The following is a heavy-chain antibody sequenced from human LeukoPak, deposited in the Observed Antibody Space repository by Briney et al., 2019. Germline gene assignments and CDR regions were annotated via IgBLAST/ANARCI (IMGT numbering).Heavy chain of an antibody. CDR2: IYYSGST. Sequence: SSETLSLTCTVSGGSISSYYWSWIRQPPGKGLEWIGYIYYSGSTNYNPSLKSRVTISVDTSKNQFSLKLSSVTAADTAVYYCARGGAARLHFQNWGQGTLVTVSS. CDR1: GGSISSYY. CDR3: ARGGAARLHFQN. D-gene: IGHD6-6*01. J-gene: IGHJ1*01. V-gene: IGHV4-59*01.